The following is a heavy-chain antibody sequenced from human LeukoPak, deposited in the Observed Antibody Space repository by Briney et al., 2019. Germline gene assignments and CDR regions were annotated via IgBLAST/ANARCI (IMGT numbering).Heavy chain of an antibody. CDR3: ARAVGTDGYNLWVY. D-gene: IGHD5-24*01. Sequence: GGSLRLSCAASGFTFSSYGVSWVRQAPGKGLEWVSGISGSGHRTYYADSVKGRFTISRDNSKSTLYLQMNSLRAEDTAVYYCARAVGTDGYNLWVYWGQGTLVTVSS. CDR2: ISGSGHRT. J-gene: IGHJ4*02. V-gene: IGHV3-23*01. CDR1: GFTFSSYG.